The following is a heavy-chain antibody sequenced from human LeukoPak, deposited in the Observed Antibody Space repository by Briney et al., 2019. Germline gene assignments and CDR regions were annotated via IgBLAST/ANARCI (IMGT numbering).Heavy chain of an antibody. CDR1: GGSISSGVYY. V-gene: IGHV4-31*03. CDR3: ARVGRNSGYDSLFGP. CDR2: IYYSVST. Sequence: SETLSLTCTVSGGSISSGVYYWSWIRQHPGKGLEWIGYIYYSVSTYYNTSLKSRVTISVDTSKNQFSLKLSSVTAADTAVYYCARVGRNSGYDSLFGPWGQGTLVTVST. D-gene: IGHD5-12*01. J-gene: IGHJ5*02.